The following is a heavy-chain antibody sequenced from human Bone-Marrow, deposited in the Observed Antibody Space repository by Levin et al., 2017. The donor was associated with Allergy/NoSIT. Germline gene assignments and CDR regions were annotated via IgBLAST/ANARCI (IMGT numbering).Heavy chain of an antibody. CDR1: GFTFSSYA. Sequence: PGGSLRLSCAASGFTFSSYAMHWVRQAPGKGLEWVAVISYDGSNKYYADSVKGRFTISRDNSKNTLYLQMNSLRAEDTAVYYCARDYDFWSGYYLFWFDPWGQGTLVTVSS. V-gene: IGHV3-30-3*01. CDR2: ISYDGSNK. CDR3: ARDYDFWSGYYLFWFDP. D-gene: IGHD3-3*01. J-gene: IGHJ5*02.